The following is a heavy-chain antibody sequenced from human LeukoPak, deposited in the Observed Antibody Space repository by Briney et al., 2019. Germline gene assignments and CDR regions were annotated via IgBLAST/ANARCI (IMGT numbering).Heavy chain of an antibody. D-gene: IGHD3-22*01. CDR2: IIPIFGTA. J-gene: IGHJ6*03. CDR1: GGTFSSYA. Sequence: SVKVSCKASGGTFSSYAISWVRQAPGQGLERMGGIIPIFGTANYAQKFQGRVTITTDESTSTAYMELSSLRSEDTAVYYCARSTMSSYYYYYYMDVWGKGTTVTVSS. CDR3: ARSTMSSYYYYYYMDV. V-gene: IGHV1-69*05.